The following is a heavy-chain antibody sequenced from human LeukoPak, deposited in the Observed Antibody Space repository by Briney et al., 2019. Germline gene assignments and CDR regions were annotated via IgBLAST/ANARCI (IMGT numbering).Heavy chain of an antibody. D-gene: IGHD6-13*01. CDR2: IYPGDSDT. J-gene: IGHJ5*02. V-gene: IGHV5-51*01. CDR1: GYSFTSYW. Sequence: GESLRISCKGSGYSFTSYWIGWVRQTPGKGLEWMGIIYPGDSDTRYSPSFQGQVTISADKSISTPYLQWSSLKASDTAMYYCARHPVIAAAGTRSRSGFDPWGQGTLVTVSS. CDR3: ARHPVIAAAGTRSRSGFDP.